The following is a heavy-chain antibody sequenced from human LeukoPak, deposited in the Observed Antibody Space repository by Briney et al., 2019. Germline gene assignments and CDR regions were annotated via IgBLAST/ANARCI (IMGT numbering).Heavy chain of an antibody. CDR3: ARSARGSYYYYMDV. D-gene: IGHD3-16*01. CDR1: GGTFSRYA. Sequence: GASVKVFCKASGGTFSRYAISWVRQAPGQGLEWMGGIIPIFGTANYAQEFQGRVTITTDESTSTAYMELSSLRSEDTAVYYCARSARGSYYYYMDVWGKGTTVTVSS. J-gene: IGHJ6*03. V-gene: IGHV1-69*05. CDR2: IIPIFGTA.